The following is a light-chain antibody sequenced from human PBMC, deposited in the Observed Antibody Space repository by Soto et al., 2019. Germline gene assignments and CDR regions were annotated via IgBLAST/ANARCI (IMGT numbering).Light chain of an antibody. CDR3: GSYTSSSTLVL. CDR2: DVS. CDR1: STDIGGFNY. Sequence: QSALTQPASVSGSPGQSITISCTGTSTDIGGFNYVSWYQQHPGKAPKVIIFDVSNRPSGVSNRFSGSKSGNTASLTISGLEGEDEGDYYCGSYTSSSTLVLFGGGTKLTVL. J-gene: IGLJ2*01. V-gene: IGLV2-14*01.